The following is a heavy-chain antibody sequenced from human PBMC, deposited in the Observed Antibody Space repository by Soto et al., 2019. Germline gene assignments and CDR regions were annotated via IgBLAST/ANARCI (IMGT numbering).Heavy chain of an antibody. CDR3: AHTIAAAGTFLRYYYYGMDV. Sequence: QITLKESGPTLVKPTQTLTLTCTFSGFSLSTSGVGVGWIRQPPGKALEWLALIYWDDDKRYSPSLKSRLTITKDPSKNQVVLTMTNMDPVDTATYYCAHTIAAAGTFLRYYYYGMDVWCQGTTVTVSS. CDR1: GFSLSTSGVG. D-gene: IGHD6-13*01. CDR2: IYWDDDK. V-gene: IGHV2-5*02. J-gene: IGHJ6*02.